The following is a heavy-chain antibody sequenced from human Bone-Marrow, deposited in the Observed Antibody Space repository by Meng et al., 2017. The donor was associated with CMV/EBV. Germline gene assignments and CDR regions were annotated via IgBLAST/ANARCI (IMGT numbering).Heavy chain of an antibody. V-gene: IGHV1-8*03. CDR3: ENLIDCSSTSCYFDF. Sequence: ASVKVSCKVSGYTFTSYDINWVRQATGQGLEWMGCINPNSGGTNYAQKFQGRVTITADKTTITAYMELSILRSEDTAVYYCENLIDCSSTSCYFDFWGQGTLVTVSS. D-gene: IGHD2-2*01. CDR1: GYTFTSYD. J-gene: IGHJ4*02. CDR2: INPNSGGT.